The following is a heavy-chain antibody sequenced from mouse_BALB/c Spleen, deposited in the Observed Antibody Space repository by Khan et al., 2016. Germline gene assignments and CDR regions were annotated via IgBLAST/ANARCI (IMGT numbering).Heavy chain of an antibody. D-gene: IGHD1-2*01. J-gene: IGHJ4*01. V-gene: IGHV1-77*01. CDR2: IFPGSGST. Sequence: QVQLQQSGTELPRPGASVKLSCKASGYTFTDYYLHWVKQRTGQGLEWIGEIFPGSGSTYYNEKFKGKASLTAATSSSTAYMQLSSLTSEDSAVYFCARSYYGYFAMDYWGHGASVTVSS. CDR1: GYTFTDYY. CDR3: ARSYYGYFAMDY.